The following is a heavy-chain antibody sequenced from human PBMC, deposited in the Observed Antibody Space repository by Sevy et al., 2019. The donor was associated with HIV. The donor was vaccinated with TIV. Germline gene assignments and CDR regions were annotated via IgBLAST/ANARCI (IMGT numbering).Heavy chain of an antibody. V-gene: IGHV1-8*01. CDR2: MNPNSGNT. Sequence: ASVKVSCKASGYTFTSYDINWVRQATGQGLEWMGWMNPNSGNTGYAQKFQGSVTMTRNTSISTAYMELSSLRSEDTAVYYCLAGVGPSIGGSTTRWFDPWGQGTLVTVSS. CDR1: GYTFTSYD. J-gene: IGHJ5*02. D-gene: IGHD3-16*01. CDR3: LAGVGPSIGGSTTRWFDP.